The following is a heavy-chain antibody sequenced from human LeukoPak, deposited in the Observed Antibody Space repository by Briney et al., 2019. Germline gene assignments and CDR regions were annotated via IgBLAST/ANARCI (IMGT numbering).Heavy chain of an antibody. CDR1: GFTFSSYW. Sequence: GGSLRLSCAASGFTFSSYWMHWVRQAPGKGLVWVSRINSDGSSTSYADPVKGRFTISRDNSKNTLYLQMNSLRAEGTAVYYCARDQVLGAFDIWGQGTMVTVSS. CDR3: ARDQVLGAFDI. J-gene: IGHJ3*02. CDR2: INSDGSST. V-gene: IGHV3-74*01.